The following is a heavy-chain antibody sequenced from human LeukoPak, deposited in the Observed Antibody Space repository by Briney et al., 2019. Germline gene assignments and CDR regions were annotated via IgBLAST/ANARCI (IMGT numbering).Heavy chain of an antibody. CDR1: GYNFTSYW. V-gene: IGHV5-10-1*01. CDR3: ASQRVSIAAASVDY. D-gene: IGHD6-13*01. Sequence: GESLRISCKGSGYNFTSYWISWVRQMPGKGLEWMGRIDPSDSYTNYSPSFQGHVTISADKSISTAYLQWSSLKASDTAMYYCASQRVSIAAASVDYWGQGTLVTVSS. CDR2: IDPSDSYT. J-gene: IGHJ4*02.